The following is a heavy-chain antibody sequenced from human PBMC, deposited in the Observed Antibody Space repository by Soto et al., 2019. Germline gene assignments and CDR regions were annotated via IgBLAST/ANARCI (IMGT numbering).Heavy chain of an antibody. D-gene: IGHD4-4*01. V-gene: IGHV4-30-2*01. Sequence: SETLSLTCAVSGGSISSGGYSWGWIRQPPGEGLEWIGYIYQSGSTYYNPSLKRRVTVSVDRSRNQFSLRLSSVTAADTAVYFCATQSYSNTGAYSYYATDVWGQGTTVTVSS. CDR2: IYQSGST. CDR1: GGSISSGGYS. CDR3: ATQSYSNTGAYSYYATDV. J-gene: IGHJ6*02.